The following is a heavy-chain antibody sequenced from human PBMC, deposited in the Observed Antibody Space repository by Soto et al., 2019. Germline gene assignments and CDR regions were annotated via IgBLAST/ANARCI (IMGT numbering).Heavy chain of an antibody. D-gene: IGHD2-2*01. Sequence: LSLTCAVYGGSFSGYYWSWIRQPPGKGLEWIGEINHSGSTDYNPSLKSRVTISVDTSKNQFSLKLSSVTAADTAVYYCARGKYCSSTSCYSYYYYYYYMDVWGKGTTVTVSS. J-gene: IGHJ6*03. CDR3: ARGKYCSSTSCYSYYYYYYYMDV. CDR1: GGSFSGYY. V-gene: IGHV4-34*01. CDR2: INHSGST.